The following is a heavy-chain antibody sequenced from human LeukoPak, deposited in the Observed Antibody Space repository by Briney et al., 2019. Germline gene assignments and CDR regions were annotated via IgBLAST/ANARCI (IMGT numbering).Heavy chain of an antibody. V-gene: IGHV1-46*01. D-gene: IGHD5-18*01. J-gene: IGHJ4*02. CDR2: INPSGGST. Sequence: ASVKVSCKASGYTFTSYYMHWVRQAPGQGLEWMGIINPSGGSTSYAQKFQGRVTMTRDMSTSTVYMELSSLRSEDTAVYYCARDGAAYSYGYGGGDYWGQGTLVTVSS. CDR3: ARDGAAYSYGYGGGDY. CDR1: GYTFTSYY.